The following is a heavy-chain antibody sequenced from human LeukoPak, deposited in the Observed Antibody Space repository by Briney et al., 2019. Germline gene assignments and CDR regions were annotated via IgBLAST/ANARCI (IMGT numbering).Heavy chain of an antibody. Sequence: PSETLSLTCAVYGGSFSGYYWSWVRQAPGKGLEWVSVIYSGDNTYYADSVKGRFTISRDNSKNTLYLQVNSLRAEDTAVYYCARSPPGEWLIPYFDFWGQGTLVTVSS. D-gene: IGHD6-19*01. CDR2: IYSGDNT. CDR1: GGSFSGYY. V-gene: IGHV3-66*01. J-gene: IGHJ4*02. CDR3: ARSPPGEWLIPYFDF.